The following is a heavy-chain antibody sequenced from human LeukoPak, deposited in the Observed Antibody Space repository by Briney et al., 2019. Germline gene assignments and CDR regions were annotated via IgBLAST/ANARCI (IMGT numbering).Heavy chain of an antibody. V-gene: IGHV3-23*01. Sequence: PGGSLRLSCAASGFTYSSYAMSWARQAPGKGLEWVSAISGSGTTYYADSVRGRFIISRDNSKNTLYLQMSSLRAEDTALYYCAKSKEDCCGSFDPWGQGTLVTVSS. CDR1: GFTYSSYA. J-gene: IGHJ5*02. CDR2: ISGSGTT. D-gene: IGHD2-15*01. CDR3: AKSKEDCCGSFDP.